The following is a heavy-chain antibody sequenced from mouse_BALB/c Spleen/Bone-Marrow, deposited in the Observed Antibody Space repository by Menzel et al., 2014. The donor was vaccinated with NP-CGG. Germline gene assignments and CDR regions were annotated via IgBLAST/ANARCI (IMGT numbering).Heavy chain of an antibody. V-gene: IGHV1-67*01. D-gene: IGHD2-4*01. CDR2: ISTYSGNT. Sequence: GEVMYSGPELARPGAPVKFSCKGSGYTFTDYAMHWVTQSHAKSLEWIGVISTYSGNTNYNQKFKGKGTMTVDKSSSTAYMELARLTSEDSAIYYCARGIYYDSTWFAYWGQGTLVTVSA. J-gene: IGHJ3*01. CDR1: GYTFTDYA. CDR3: ARGIYYDSTWFAY.